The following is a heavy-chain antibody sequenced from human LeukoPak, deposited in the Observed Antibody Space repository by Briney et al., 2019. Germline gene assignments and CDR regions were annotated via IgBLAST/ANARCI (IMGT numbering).Heavy chain of an antibody. Sequence: GASVKVSCKASGYPFTIYYIHWVRQAPGQAPEWMGWINPNGGGTSYARNFQGRVTMTRDTSITTAYMELSSLTFDGTAVYYCARDLRQQLILGWLDPWGQGTLASVS. V-gene: IGHV1-2*02. CDR2: INPNGGGT. CDR1: GYPFTIYY. D-gene: IGHD3/OR15-3a*01. CDR3: ARDLRQQLILGWLDP. J-gene: IGHJ5*02.